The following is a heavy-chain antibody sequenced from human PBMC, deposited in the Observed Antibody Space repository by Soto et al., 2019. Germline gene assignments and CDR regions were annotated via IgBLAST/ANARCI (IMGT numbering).Heavy chain of an antibody. V-gene: IGHV4-31*03. CDR1: GGSISSGGYY. CDR3: ARSGYSYGPNPLLY. J-gene: IGHJ4*02. CDR2: IYYSGST. D-gene: IGHD5-18*01. Sequence: QVQLQESGPGLVKPSQTLSLTCTVSGGSISSGGYYWSWIRQHPGKGLEWIGYIYYSGSTYYNPSLQRRVTIAVDTSKNQFSLKLSSVTAADTAVYYCARSGYSYGPNPLLYWGQGTLVTVSS.